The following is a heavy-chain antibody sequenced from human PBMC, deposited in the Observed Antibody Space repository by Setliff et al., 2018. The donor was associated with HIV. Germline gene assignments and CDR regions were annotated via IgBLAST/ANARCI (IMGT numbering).Heavy chain of an antibody. J-gene: IGHJ4*02. CDR3: ARLGDSGYDFRGYFDY. CDR2: IYASGRT. D-gene: IGHD5-12*01. CDR1: GGSISSDSYF. V-gene: IGHV4-61*02. Sequence: PSETLSLTCNVSGGSISSDSYFWSWIRQPAGKGLEWIGRIYASGRTNCNSSLKSRVTMSVDTSRNQFSLKLTSVTAADTALYFCARLGDSGYDFRGYFDYWGQGKLVTVSS.